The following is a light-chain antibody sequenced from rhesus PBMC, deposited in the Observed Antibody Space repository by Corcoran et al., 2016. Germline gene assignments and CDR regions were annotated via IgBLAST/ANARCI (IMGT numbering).Light chain of an antibody. Sequence: DIQMTQSPSSLSASVGDKVTITCHASPGISDWLAWYQQKPGRAPKLLFHKACSLQSGVPSRFSGRGSGTDYTRTISSLQSEDFAPYFCLQYSRSPFTFGPGTKLDLK. J-gene: IGKJ3*01. CDR2: KAC. V-gene: IGKV1-21*01. CDR3: LQYSRSPFT. CDR1: PGISDW.